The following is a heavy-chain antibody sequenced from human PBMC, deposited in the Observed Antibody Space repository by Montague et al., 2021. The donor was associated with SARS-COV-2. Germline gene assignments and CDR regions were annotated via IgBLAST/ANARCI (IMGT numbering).Heavy chain of an antibody. CDR1: GFSLSTSGVG. CDR3: AHSPISLVRGIIPNWFDS. D-gene: IGHD3-10*01. Sequence: PALVKPTQTLTLTCTFSGFSLSTSGVGVGWIRQPPGRALEWLAPIYWNDDKRYSPSLKSRLTITKDTSKNQVVLIMTNMDPVDTATYYCAHSPISLVRGIIPNWFDSWGQGTLVTVSS. J-gene: IGHJ5*01. V-gene: IGHV2-5*01. CDR2: IYWNDDK.